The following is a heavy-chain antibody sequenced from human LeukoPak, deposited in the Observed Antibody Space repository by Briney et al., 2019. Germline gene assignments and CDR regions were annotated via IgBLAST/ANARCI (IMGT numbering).Heavy chain of an antibody. CDR2: ISGSGGST. Sequence: GGSLRLSCAASGFSFSSHAMSWVRQAPGKGLEWVSAISGSGGSTYYADSVRGRFTISRDNSKNTLYLQMNSLRGEDTAVYYCAKDHDYDSSDYASFDYWGQGTLVTVSS. D-gene: IGHD3-22*01. CDR3: AKDHDYDSSDYASFDY. CDR1: GFSFSSHA. J-gene: IGHJ4*02. V-gene: IGHV3-23*01.